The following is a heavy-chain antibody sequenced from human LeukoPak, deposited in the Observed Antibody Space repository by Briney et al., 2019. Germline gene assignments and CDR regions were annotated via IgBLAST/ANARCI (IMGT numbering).Heavy chain of an antibody. CDR3: ARGLSGQQLVWPLAYFDS. CDR2: INDSGRI. D-gene: IGHD6-6*01. CDR1: GGSFSGYY. J-gene: IGHJ4*02. V-gene: IGHV4-34*01. Sequence: SETLPLTCAVYGGSFSGYYWTWIRQPPGKGLEWIGEINDSGRINYNPSLRSRITMSLDTSKNQFSLTLSSVTAADTAVYYCARGLSGQQLVWPLAYFDSWGQGTLVTVSS.